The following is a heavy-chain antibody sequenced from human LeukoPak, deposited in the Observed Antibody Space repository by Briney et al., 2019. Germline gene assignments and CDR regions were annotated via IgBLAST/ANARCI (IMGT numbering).Heavy chain of an antibody. D-gene: IGHD3-22*01. J-gene: IGHJ4*02. V-gene: IGHV3-23*01. CDR3: AKNYYASTGYDY. CDR2: ISETGGGT. CDR1: GFIFNSNA. Sequence: GGSLRLSCAASGFIFNSNAMTWVRQAPRKGLEWVSAISETGGGTYYADSVKGRFTISRDNSRNTLYLQMNSLRAEDTALYYCAKNYYASTGYDYWGQGTLVTVSS.